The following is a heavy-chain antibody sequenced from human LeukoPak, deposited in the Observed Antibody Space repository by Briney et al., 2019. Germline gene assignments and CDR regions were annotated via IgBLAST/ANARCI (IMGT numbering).Heavy chain of an antibody. V-gene: IGHV3-21*01. CDR3: ARESRGWFDP. CDR2: ISSSSSYI. J-gene: IGHJ5*02. D-gene: IGHD5-24*01. CDR1: GFTFSSYS. Sequence: GGSLRLSCAASGFTFSSYSMNWVRQAPGKGLEWVSFISSSSSYIYYADSVKGRFTISRDNAKNSLYLQMNSLRAEETAVYYCARESRGWFDPWGQGTLVTVSS.